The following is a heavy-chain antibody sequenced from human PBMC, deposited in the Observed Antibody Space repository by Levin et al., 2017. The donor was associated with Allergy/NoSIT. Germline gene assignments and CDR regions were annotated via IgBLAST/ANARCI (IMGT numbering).Heavy chain of an antibody. D-gene: IGHD2-21*02. J-gene: IGHJ3*02. CDR2: ISYSGST. Sequence: NSSETLSLTCNVSGGSINSNNYFWAWIRQPPGKGLDWIGSISYSGSTFYDPSFMSRVTVSVDTSKNQFSLMVTSLTAADTAVYYCAKVKGDFNAAFETWGPGTLVTVSS. V-gene: IGHV4-39*02. CDR1: GGSINSNNYF. CDR3: AKVKGDFNAAFET.